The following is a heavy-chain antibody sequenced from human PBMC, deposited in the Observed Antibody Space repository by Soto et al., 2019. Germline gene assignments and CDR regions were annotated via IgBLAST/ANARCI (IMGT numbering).Heavy chain of an antibody. V-gene: IGHV4-34*01. Sequence: SETLALTCAVYGGSFSGYYWSWIRQPPGKGLEWIGEINNSGTTNYTPTLKSRVTISADTSKNQFSLKLSSVTAADTAVYYCASRQLRGWFDPWGQGTLVTVSS. D-gene: IGHD6-6*01. CDR1: GGSFSGYY. CDR2: INNSGTT. CDR3: ASRQLRGWFDP. J-gene: IGHJ5*02.